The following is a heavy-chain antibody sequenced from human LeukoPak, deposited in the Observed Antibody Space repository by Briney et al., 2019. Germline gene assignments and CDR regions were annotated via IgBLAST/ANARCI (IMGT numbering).Heavy chain of an antibody. J-gene: IGHJ4*02. CDR1: GGSISSYY. V-gene: IGHV4-59*01. CDR3: ARARVKASGYDFLFPD. Sequence: SETLSLTCTVSGGSISSYYWSWIRQPPGKGLEWIGYIYYSGSTNYNPSLKSRVTISVDTSKNQFSLKLSSVTAADTAVYYCARARVKASGYDFLFPDWGQGTLVTVSS. D-gene: IGHD5-12*01. CDR2: IYYSGST.